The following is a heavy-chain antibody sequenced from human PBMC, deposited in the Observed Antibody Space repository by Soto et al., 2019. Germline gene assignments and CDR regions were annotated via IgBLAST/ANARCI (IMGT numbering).Heavy chain of an antibody. CDR1: GFSFSPDA. CDR3: AKWGAVIYNPGSSDDFAMDV. D-gene: IGHD6-25*01. Sequence: SLTHYCAASGFSFSPDAINWVRERPAKGLEWVAAIWGDGSDKKYADSVKGRFTVSRDGSTNTMYLQMDSLRPEDTAVYYCAKWGAVIYNPGSSDDFAMDVWGQGTTVTVFS. CDR2: IWGDGSDK. V-gene: IGHV3-33*06. J-gene: IGHJ6*02.